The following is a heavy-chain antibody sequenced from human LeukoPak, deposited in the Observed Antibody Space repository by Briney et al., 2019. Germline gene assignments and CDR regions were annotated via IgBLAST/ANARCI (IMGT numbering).Heavy chain of an antibody. CDR1: GYTFTGYY. CDR3: AADPGFWSGSSAYYYYGMDV. Sequence: GASVKVSCKASGYTFTGYYMHWVRQAPGQGLEWMGWINPNSGGTNYAQKFQGRVTMTRDTSISTAYMELSRLRSDDTAVYHCAADPGFWSGSSAYYYYGMDVWGQGTTVTVSS. J-gene: IGHJ6*02. D-gene: IGHD3-3*01. V-gene: IGHV1-2*02. CDR2: INPNSGGT.